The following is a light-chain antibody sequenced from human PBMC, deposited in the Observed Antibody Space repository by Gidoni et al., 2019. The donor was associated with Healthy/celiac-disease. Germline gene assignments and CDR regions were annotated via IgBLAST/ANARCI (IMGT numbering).Light chain of an antibody. J-gene: IGKJ1*01. Sequence: EIVMRQSTATLSVYPGERDTLSCRASQSVSSNLAWYQQKPGQAPRLLIYGASTRSTVIPARFSASVSSTEFPLTLSLLHSDDFSVSYCQQYNTWPPWTFGQGTKVEIK. CDR1: QSVSSN. CDR3: QQYNTWPPWT. V-gene: IGKV3-15*01. CDR2: GAS.